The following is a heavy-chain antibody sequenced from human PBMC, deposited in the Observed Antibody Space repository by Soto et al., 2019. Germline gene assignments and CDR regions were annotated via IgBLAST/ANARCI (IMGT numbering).Heavy chain of an antibody. Sequence: SVKVSCKASGGTFSSYAISWVRQAPGRGLEWMGGIIPIFGTANYAQKFQGRVTITADESTSIAYMELSSLRSEDTAVYYCARGDYYDSSGYYYPLAVFDYWGQGTLVTVSS. CDR2: IIPIFGTA. CDR3: ARGDYYDSSGYYYPLAVFDY. V-gene: IGHV1-69*13. CDR1: GGTFSSYA. D-gene: IGHD3-22*01. J-gene: IGHJ4*02.